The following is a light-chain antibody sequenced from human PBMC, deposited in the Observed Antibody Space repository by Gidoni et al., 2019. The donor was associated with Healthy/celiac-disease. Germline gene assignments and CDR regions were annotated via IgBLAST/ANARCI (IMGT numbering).Light chain of an antibody. J-gene: IGLJ3*02. Sequence: QSALTQPAADSGSPGQSITISCTGTSSDVGGYNYVSWYQQHPGKAPKLMIYEVSNRPSGVSNRFSGSKSGNTASLTISGLQAEDEADYYCSSYTSSSTWVFGGGTKLTVL. V-gene: IGLV2-14*01. CDR2: EVS. CDR1: SSDVGGYNY. CDR3: SSYTSSSTWV.